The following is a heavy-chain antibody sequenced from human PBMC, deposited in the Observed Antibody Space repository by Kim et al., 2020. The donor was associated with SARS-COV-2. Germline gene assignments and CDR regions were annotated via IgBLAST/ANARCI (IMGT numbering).Heavy chain of an antibody. D-gene: IGHD4-17*01. V-gene: IGHV3-49*02. CDR3: NGMTTHYYYGMDV. Sequence: YGASVKGRYTITRDDSKSMTYLQMNSVTAEDPAVYYCNGMTTHYYYGMDVWGQGTTVTVSS. J-gene: IGHJ6*02.